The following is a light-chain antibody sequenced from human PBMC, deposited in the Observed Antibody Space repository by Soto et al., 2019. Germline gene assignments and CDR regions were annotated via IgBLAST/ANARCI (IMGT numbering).Light chain of an antibody. CDR3: NHYGSXPQT. CDR1: QSISSGL. V-gene: IGKV3-20*01. Sequence: EIVLTQSPGTLSLSPGERASLSCRATQSISSGLLDWYQQKPGQAPRLLIYNTASRATGIPDRFSGSGSGTHFTLTINRLEPADFAVYYSNHYGSXPQTCGQGTKV. CDR2: NTA. J-gene: IGKJ2*01.